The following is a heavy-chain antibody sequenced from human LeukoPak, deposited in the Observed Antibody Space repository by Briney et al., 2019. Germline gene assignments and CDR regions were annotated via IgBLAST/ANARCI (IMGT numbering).Heavy chain of an antibody. J-gene: IGHJ4*02. CDR2: IYYSGST. CDR1: GGSISSSSYY. Sequence: SETLSLTCTVSGGSISSSSYYWGWIRQPPGKGLEWIGSIYYSGSTYYNPSLKSRVTISVDTSKNQFSLKLSSVTAADTAVYYCARVDTAMATVFDYWGQGTLVTVSS. D-gene: IGHD5-18*01. V-gene: IGHV4-39*07. CDR3: ARVDTAMATVFDY.